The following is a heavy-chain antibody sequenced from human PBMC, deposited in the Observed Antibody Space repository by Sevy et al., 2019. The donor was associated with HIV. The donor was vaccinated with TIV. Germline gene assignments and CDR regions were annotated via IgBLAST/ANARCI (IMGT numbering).Heavy chain of an antibody. CDR2: ISAYNGNT. J-gene: IGHJ5*02. D-gene: IGHD3-3*01. CDR1: GYTFTSYG. Sequence: ASVKVSCKASGYTFTSYGISWVRQAPGQGLEWMGWISAYNGNTNYAQKLQGRVTMTTDTSTSTAYMELRSLRSEDTAVYYCAGDEAGYSYYDFWSGYYTWFDPWGQGTLVTVSS. CDR3: AGDEAGYSYYDFWSGYYTWFDP. V-gene: IGHV1-18*01.